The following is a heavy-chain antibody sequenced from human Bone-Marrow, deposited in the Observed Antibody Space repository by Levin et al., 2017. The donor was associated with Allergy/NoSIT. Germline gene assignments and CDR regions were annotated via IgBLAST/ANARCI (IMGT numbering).Heavy chain of an antibody. CDR2: ISGSGGST. CDR3: AKDDDYYGSGISNDY. D-gene: IGHD3-10*01. V-gene: IGHV3-23*01. Sequence: GESLKISCAASGFTFSSYAMSWVRQAPGKGLEWVSAISGSGGSTYYADSVKGRFTISRDNSKNTLYLQMNSLRAEDTAVYYCAKDDDYYGSGISNDYWGQGTLVTVSS. CDR1: GFTFSSYA. J-gene: IGHJ4*02.